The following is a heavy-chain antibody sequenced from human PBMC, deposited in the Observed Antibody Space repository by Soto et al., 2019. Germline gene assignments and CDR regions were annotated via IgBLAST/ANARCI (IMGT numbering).Heavy chain of an antibody. CDR3: ARGKSPFTFHF. CDR2: IYYSGST. Sequence: SETLSLTCTVSGGSISTYYRSWIRQPPGKGLEWIGYIYYSGSTNYNPSLKSRVTISEDASKNQFSLKLSSVTAADTAVYYCARGKSPFTFHFWDQAPLGTVS. CDR1: GGSISTYY. V-gene: IGHV4-59*01. J-gene: IGHJ4*02. D-gene: IGHD3-10*01.